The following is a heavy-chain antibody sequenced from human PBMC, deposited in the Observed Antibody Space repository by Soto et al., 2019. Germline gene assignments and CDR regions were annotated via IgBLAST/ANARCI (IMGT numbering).Heavy chain of an antibody. CDR3: TKDWVSAHYDIWTAYNGFDP. D-gene: IGHD3-9*01. V-gene: IGHV3-23*01. Sequence: EVQLLESGGGLVQPGGSLRLSCAASGFTFSSYAMSWVRQAPGKGLEWVSAISGSGGSTYYADSVKGRFTISRANSKNPLYLQMKHLRAQGTDVYYCTKDWVSAHYDIWTAYNGFDPWGQGTLVTVSS. J-gene: IGHJ5*02. CDR1: GFTFSSYA. CDR2: ISGSGGST.